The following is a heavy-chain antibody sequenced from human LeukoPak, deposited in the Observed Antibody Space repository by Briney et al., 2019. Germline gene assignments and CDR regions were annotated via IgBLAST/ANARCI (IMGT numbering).Heavy chain of an antibody. CDR3: ARVRSQNYGMDV. CDR2: VNPNSSNT. Sequence: ASVKVSSKASGYTPTSYDINWVRQATGQGLEWMGWVNPNSSNTGYAQKFQGRVTMTRNTSISTAYMELSSLRSEDTAVYYCARVRSQNYGMDVWGQGTTVTVTS. CDR1: GYTPTSYD. V-gene: IGHV1-8*01. J-gene: IGHJ6*02.